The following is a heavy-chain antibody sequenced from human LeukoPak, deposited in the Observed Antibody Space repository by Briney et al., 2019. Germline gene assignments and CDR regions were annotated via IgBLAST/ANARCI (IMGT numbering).Heavy chain of an antibody. D-gene: IGHD6-6*01. Sequence: SETLSLTCAVSGYSISSGYYWGWIRQPPGKGLEWIGSIYHSGSTYYNPSLKSRVTISVDTSKNQFSLKLSSVTAADTAVYYCARGSSSSFGYLDYWGQGTLVTVSS. V-gene: IGHV4-38-2*01. CDR1: GYSISSGYY. CDR3: ARGSSSSFGYLDY. CDR2: IYHSGST. J-gene: IGHJ4*02.